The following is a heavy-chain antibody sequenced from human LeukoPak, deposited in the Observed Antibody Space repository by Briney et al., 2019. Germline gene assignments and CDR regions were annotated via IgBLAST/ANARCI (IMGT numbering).Heavy chain of an antibody. CDR3: ARYVGYSSSYRSRPFDY. D-gene: IGHD6-13*01. V-gene: IGHV4-34*01. CDR2: INDSGST. Sequence: SETLSLTCAVYGGSFSGYYWSWIRQPPGKGLEWIGEINDSGSTNYNPSLKSRVTISVDTSKNQFSLKLSSVTAADTAVYYCARYVGYSSSYRSRPFDYWGQGTLVTVSS. J-gene: IGHJ4*02. CDR1: GGSFSGYY.